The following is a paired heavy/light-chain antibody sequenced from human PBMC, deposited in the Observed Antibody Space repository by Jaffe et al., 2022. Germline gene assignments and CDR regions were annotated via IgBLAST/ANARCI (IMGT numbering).Heavy chain of an antibody. V-gene: IGHV3-74*01. CDR2: INPDGSAT. D-gene: IGHD2-2*02. CDR1: GFTFSNYW. J-gene: IGHJ4*02. CDR3: ARDDTHAQTFDY. Sequence: EVQLVDSGGGLVQPGGSLRLSCAASGFTFSNYWMFWVRQVPGEGLVWVSVINPDGSATGHADSVKGRFSISRDNAKNTLYLQMNSLRAEDTAVYYCARDDTHAQTFDYWGQGTLVTVSS.
Light chain of an antibody. Sequence: DVVMTQSPLSLPVTLGQPASISCRSSQSLVHSDGNTYLNWFQQRPGQSPRRLIYKVSNRDSGVPDRFSGSGSGTDFTLKISRVEAEDVGIYYCMQGTHWPRTFGQGTRVEIK. CDR1: QSLVHSDGNTY. J-gene: IGKJ1*01. V-gene: IGKV2-30*02. CDR3: MQGTHWPRT. CDR2: KVS.